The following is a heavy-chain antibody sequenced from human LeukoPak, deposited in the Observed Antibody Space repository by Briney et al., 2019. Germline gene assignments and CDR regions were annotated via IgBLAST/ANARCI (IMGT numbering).Heavy chain of an antibody. D-gene: IGHD3-22*01. CDR2: LYSNGNT. CDR3: AREYYDGSAYYSYYEY. CDR1: GFTVSSKY. Sequence: GGSLRLSCAASGFTVSSKYMSWVRQAPGKGLEWVSTLYSNGNTFYADSVKGRFTISRDNSKNTLSLQMNSLRAEDTAVYYCAREYYDGSAYYSYYEYWGQGTLVTVSS. V-gene: IGHV3-53*01. J-gene: IGHJ4*02.